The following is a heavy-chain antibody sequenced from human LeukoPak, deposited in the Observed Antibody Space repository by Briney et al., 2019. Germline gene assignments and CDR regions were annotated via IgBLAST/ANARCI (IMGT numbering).Heavy chain of an antibody. CDR2: IYYRGST. CDR1: GGSIINYY. CDR3: ARTFGEDGWFDP. V-gene: IGHV4-59*01. D-gene: IGHD3-10*01. J-gene: IGHJ5*02. Sequence: SETLSLTCTVSGGSIINYYWTWIRQPPGRGLEWIGYIYYRGSTNYNPSLKSRVTISVDTSKNHFSLTLSSVPAADTAVYYCARTFGEDGWFDPWGQGTLVTVSS.